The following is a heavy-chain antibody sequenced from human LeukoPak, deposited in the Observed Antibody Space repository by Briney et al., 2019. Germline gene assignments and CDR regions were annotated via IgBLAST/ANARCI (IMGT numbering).Heavy chain of an antibody. CDR2: LILILGMA. D-gene: IGHD6-6*01. V-gene: IGHV1-69*04. CDR3: ARATYSGAARPSPFLH. J-gene: IGHJ4*02. CDR1: GGTFSSYA. Sequence: SSVKCSCNASGGTFSSYAITWVGPATGQGREWMGRLILILGMADYAKQFQCRVTITADKTTRTAYMELRSLRSEDTAVYCCARATYSGAARPSPFLHWGQGTLVTVSS.